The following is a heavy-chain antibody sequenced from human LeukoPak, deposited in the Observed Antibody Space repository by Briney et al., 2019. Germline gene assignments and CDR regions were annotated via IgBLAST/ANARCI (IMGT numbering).Heavy chain of an antibody. CDR1: GDIFTSYG. V-gene: IGHV1-18*04. J-gene: IGHJ5*02. D-gene: IGHD2-21*01. Sequence: ASVKVSCKASGDIFTSYGFSWLRQAPGQGLEWMGWISNYNGKTKYREEFQGRVTMTTDTSTSTVYMELRGLRSDDTAVYYCAKDVRDIAVVSAARKLFKNWFDPWGQGTLVTVSS. CDR2: ISNYNGKT. CDR3: AKDVRDIAVVSAARKLFKNWFDP.